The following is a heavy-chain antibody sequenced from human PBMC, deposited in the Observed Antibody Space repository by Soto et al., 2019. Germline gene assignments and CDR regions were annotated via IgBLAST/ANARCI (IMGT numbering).Heavy chain of an antibody. Sequence: EVQLVESGGGLVKPGRSLRLSCTASGVTFGDSAMSWFRQAPGKGLEWVGFIRSKAYGGTTEYAASVKGRFTISRDDSKSIAYLQLNSLKTEDTAVYYCTQGGYYYDSSGYLTVDYLYYAMDVW. D-gene: IGHD3-22*01. V-gene: IGHV3-49*05. CDR2: IRSKAYGGTT. CDR3: TQGGYYYDSSGYLTVDYLYYAMDV. J-gene: IGHJ6*01. CDR1: GVTFGDSA.